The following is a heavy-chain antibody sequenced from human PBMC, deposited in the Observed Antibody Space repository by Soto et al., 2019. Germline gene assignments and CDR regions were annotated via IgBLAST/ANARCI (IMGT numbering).Heavy chain of an antibody. Sequence: QITLKESGPALVDPTQTLTLTCTFSGFSLSTSGVGVGWIRQPPGKALEWLALIYWDDDKRYSPSLKSRLTITKPTSKTHVALTKTYMEPLDTATSSCAYTGVGVWGNGYGCFDSWGQGTLVTVSS. CDR2: IYWDDDK. CDR1: GFSLSTSGVG. J-gene: IGHJ4*02. D-gene: IGHD1-26*01. CDR3: AYTGVGVWGNGYGCFDS. V-gene: IGHV2-5*02.